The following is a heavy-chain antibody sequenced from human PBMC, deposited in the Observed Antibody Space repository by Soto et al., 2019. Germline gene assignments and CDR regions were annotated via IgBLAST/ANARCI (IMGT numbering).Heavy chain of an antibody. CDR3: ARHGPGPVVPAARGWFDP. Sequence: GESLKISCKGSGYSFTSYWISWVRQMPGKGLEWMGRIDPSESYTNYSPTLQDHVTISPDKSISTAYLQLRTLTAPATAMYYCARHGPGPVVPAARGWFDPWGQGTLVTESS. V-gene: IGHV5-10-1*01. CDR2: IDPSESYT. J-gene: IGHJ5*02. D-gene: IGHD2-2*01. CDR1: GYSFTSYW.